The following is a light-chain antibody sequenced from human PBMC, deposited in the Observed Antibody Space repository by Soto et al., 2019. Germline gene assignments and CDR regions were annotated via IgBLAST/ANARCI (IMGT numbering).Light chain of an antibody. J-gene: IGLJ2*01. CDR3: CSYAGSSTFVV. Sequence: QSALTQPASVSGSPGQSITISCTGTSSDVGSYNLVSWYQQHPGKAPKLMIYEVSKRPSGVSNRFSGSKAGNTASLTISGXXXXXXXXYYCCSYAGSSTFVVFGGGTKVTVL. CDR1: SSDVGSYNL. CDR2: EVS. V-gene: IGLV2-23*02.